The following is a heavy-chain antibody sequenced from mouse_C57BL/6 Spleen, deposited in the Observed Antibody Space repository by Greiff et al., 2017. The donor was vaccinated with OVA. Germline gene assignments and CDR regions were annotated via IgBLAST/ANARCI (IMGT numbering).Heavy chain of an antibody. J-gene: IGHJ1*03. CDR3: ARFDYYGSSYEGYFDV. V-gene: IGHV1-62-2*01. CDR2: FYPGSGSI. D-gene: IGHD1-1*01. Sequence: VQLQQSGAELVKPGASVKLSCKASGYTFTEYTIHWVKQRSGQGLEWIGWFYPGSGSIKYNEKFKSKATLTVDTSSSTAYMQLSSLTSEDSAVYYCARFDYYGSSYEGYFDVWGTGTTVTVSS. CDR1: GYTFTEYT.